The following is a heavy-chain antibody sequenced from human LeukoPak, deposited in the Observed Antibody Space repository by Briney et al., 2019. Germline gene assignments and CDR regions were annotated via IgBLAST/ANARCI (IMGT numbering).Heavy chain of an antibody. V-gene: IGHV3-7*01. CDR2: INQDGSVI. Sequence: GGSLRLSCAASGLSFSSHWMSWVRQAPGKGLEWVANINQDGSVINYVGSVKGRFTISRDNAENSLYLQMNSLRGDDTALYYRAKDAYSRGDYWGQGTLVTVSS. D-gene: IGHD2-21*01. CDR1: GLSFSSHW. CDR3: AKDAYSRGDY. J-gene: IGHJ4*02.